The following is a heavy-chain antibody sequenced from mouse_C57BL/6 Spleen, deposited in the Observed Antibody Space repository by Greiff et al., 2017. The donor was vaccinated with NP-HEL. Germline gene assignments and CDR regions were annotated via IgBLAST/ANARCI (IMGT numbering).Heavy chain of an antibody. J-gene: IGHJ2*01. Sequence: EVKLQESVAELVRPGASVKLSCTASGFNIKNTYMHWVKQRPEQGLEWIGRIDPANGNTKYAPKFQGKATITADTSSNTAYLQLSSLTSEDTAIYYCARYSLDITTVVATDYWGQGTTLTVSS. CDR3: ARYSLDITTVVATDY. D-gene: IGHD1-1*01. CDR2: IDPANGNT. V-gene: IGHV14-3*01. CDR1: GFNIKNTY.